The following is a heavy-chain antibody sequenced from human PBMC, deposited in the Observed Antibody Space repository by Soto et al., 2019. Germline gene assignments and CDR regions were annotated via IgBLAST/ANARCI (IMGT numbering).Heavy chain of an antibody. CDR2: ISSSYSYI. V-gene: IGHV3-21*01. D-gene: IGHD6-19*01. Sequence: EVQLVESGGGLVKPGGSLRLSCAASSGFTFSSYSMNWVRHAPGKGLEWVSSISSSYSYIYYADSVKGRFTISRDNAKNSLYLQMNSLRAEDTAVYYCARVVRGSCWSTTNYYYYGMDVWGQGTTVTVPS. J-gene: IGHJ6*02. CDR3: ARVVRGSCWSTTNYYYYGMDV. CDR1: GFTFSSYS.